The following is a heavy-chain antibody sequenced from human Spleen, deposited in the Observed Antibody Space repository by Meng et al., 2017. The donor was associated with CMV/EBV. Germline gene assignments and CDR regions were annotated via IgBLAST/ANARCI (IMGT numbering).Heavy chain of an antibody. CDR2: INPNSGGT. J-gene: IGHJ4*02. Sequence: ASVKVSCKASGYTFTGHYVHWVRQAPGQGLEWMGWINPNSGGTNSAQKFQGRVTMTRDTSISTAYMELSRLRSDDTAVYYCARPYCSSTSCYDFFDYWGQGTLVTVSS. CDR3: ARPYCSSTSCYDFFDY. V-gene: IGHV1-2*02. D-gene: IGHD2-2*01. CDR1: GYTFTGHY.